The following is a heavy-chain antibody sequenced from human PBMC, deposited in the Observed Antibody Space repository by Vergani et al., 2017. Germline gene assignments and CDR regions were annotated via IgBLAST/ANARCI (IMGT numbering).Heavy chain of an antibody. V-gene: IGHV4-39*07. CDR3: AIIVVVAAYFDY. D-gene: IGHD2-15*01. CDR1: GGSISSSSYY. Sequence: QLQLQESGPGLVKPSETLSLTCTVSGGSISSSSYYWGWIRQPPGKGLEWIGSIYYSGITYYNPSLKSRVTISVDTSKNQFSLKLSAVTAADTAVYYCAIIVVVAAYFDYWGQGTLVTVSS. CDR2: IYYSGIT. J-gene: IGHJ4*02.